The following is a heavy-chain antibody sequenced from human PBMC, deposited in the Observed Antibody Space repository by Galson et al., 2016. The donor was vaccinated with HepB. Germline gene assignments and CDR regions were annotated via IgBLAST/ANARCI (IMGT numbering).Heavy chain of an antibody. D-gene: IGHD3-10*01. CDR1: GDSISYGGDYY. CDR3: ARHYNYGWGWSLNFDS. V-gene: IGHV4-30-4*08. J-gene: IGHJ4*02. Sequence: TLSLTCTVSGDSISYGGDYYWSWVRQHPDKGLEWIGYIYYNGRTDYNPSLKSRVTVSIDTSKNQFSLMLSSVTAADTAVYFCARHYNYGWGWSLNFDSWGQGTLVTVSS. CDR2: IYYNGRT.